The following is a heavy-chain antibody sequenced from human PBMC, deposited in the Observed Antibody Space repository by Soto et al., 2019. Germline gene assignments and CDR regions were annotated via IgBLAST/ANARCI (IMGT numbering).Heavy chain of an antibody. CDR2: ISAYNGNT. V-gene: IGHV1-18*01. J-gene: IGHJ6*02. CDR1: GYTFTSYG. D-gene: IGHD1-26*01. Sequence: GASVKVSCKASGYTFTSYGISWVRQAPGQGLEWMGWISAYNGNTNYAQKLQGRVTMTTDTSTSTAYMELRSLRSDDTAVYYCARVQYSASFGYYYYYGMDVWGQGTTVTVSS. CDR3: ARVQYSASFGYYYYYGMDV.